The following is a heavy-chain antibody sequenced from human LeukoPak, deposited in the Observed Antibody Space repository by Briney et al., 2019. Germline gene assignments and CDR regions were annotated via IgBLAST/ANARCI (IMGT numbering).Heavy chain of an antibody. CDR3: ARHSSRWFAGGGFDI. CDR2: IFPTDSNT. CDR1: GYNFTNHW. J-gene: IGHJ3*02. V-gene: IGHV5-51*01. D-gene: IGHD6-13*01. Sequence: GESLKISCKGSGYNFTNHWIGWVRQMRGKGLEWMGIIFPTDSNTTYSPSFRGQVTISADKSISTAYLQWSSLKAWDTAIYYCARHSSRWFAGGGFDIWGQGTMVSVSS.